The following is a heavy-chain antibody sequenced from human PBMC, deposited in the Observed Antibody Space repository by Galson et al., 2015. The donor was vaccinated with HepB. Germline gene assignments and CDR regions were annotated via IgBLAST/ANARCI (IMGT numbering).Heavy chain of an antibody. J-gene: IGHJ4*02. CDR2: INPSGGST. V-gene: IGHV1-46*01. D-gene: IGHD2-2*02. CDR1: GYTFTSYY. CDR3: AISGNTPYYFDY. Sequence: CKASGYTFTSYYMHWVRQAPGQGLEWMGIINPSGGSTSYAQKFQGRVTMTRDTSTSTVYMELSSLRSEDTAVYYCAISGNTPYYFDYWGQGTLVTVSS.